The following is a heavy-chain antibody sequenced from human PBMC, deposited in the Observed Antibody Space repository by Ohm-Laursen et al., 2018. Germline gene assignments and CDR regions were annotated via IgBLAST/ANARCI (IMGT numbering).Heavy chain of an antibody. J-gene: IGHJ4*02. Sequence: SDTLSLTCTVSGDSITPYSWSWIRQAAGKGLQWIGRIHTSGSTNYNPSLKSRVTMSADTSKNQFSLKLSSVTAADTAVYYCARLYSSTYPGDYWGQGTLVTVSS. D-gene: IGHD2-2*01. CDR3: ARLYSSTYPGDY. CDR1: GDSITPYS. V-gene: IGHV4-4*07. CDR2: IHTSGST.